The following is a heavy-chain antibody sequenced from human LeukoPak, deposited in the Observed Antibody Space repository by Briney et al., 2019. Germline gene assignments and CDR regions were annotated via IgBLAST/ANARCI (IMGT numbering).Heavy chain of an antibody. CDR3: ARKWSRLGYSSEWFFDN. Sequence: PSETLSLNCDVSGGSISTIAYYWAWIRQPPGKGLEWIGSISYRGTTYYNPSLRNRVALSVDTSTNQFSLRLTPATATDKGVYYCARKWSRLGYSSEWFFDNWGQGSLVTGSS. D-gene: IGHD6-19*01. CDR1: GGSISTIAYY. V-gene: IGHV4-39*01. J-gene: IGHJ4*02. CDR2: ISYRGTT.